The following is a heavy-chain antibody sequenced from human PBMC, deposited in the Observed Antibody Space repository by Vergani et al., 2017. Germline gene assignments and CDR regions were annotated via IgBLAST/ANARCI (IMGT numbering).Heavy chain of an antibody. V-gene: IGHV1-46*01. Sequence: QVQLVQSGAEVKKPGASVKVSCKASGYAFTSTHLQWVRQAPGKGFEWMGIFNPSDGTTSYAKRFQGRVTLTRETSTSTVYMERRSLRSDDTAIYYCALYGVQPKSNWFAPWGKGTLVSVSS. CDR2: FNPSDGTT. CDR1: GYAFTSTH. D-gene: IGHD2-8*01. CDR3: ALYGVQPKSNWFAP. J-gene: IGHJ5*02.